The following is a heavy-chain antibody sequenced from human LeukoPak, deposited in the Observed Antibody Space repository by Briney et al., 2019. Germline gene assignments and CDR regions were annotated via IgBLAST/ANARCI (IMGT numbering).Heavy chain of an antibody. V-gene: IGHV3-21*01. D-gene: IGHD3-22*01. CDR2: ISSSSSYI. CDR1: RFTFSSYS. Sequence: GGSLRLSCAASRFTFSSYSMNWVRQAPGKGLEWVSSISSSSSYIYYADSVKGRFTISRDNAKNSLYLQMNSLRAEDTAVYYCARDRMIVVVSNWFDPWGQGTLVTVSS. J-gene: IGHJ5*02. CDR3: ARDRMIVVVSNWFDP.